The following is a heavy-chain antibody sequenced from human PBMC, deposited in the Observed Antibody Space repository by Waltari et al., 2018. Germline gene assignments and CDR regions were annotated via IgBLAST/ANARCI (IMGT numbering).Heavy chain of an antibody. V-gene: IGHV1-24*01. CDR1: GYTLTELS. D-gene: IGHD2-2*02. Sequence: QVQLVQSGAEVKKPGASVKVSCKVSGYTLTELSMHWVRQAPGKGLEWMGGVDPEDSETIYAQKCQGRGTMTEDTSTDTAYMELSSLRSEDTAVYYCATSRVGVEPYTYWGQGTLVTVSS. J-gene: IGHJ4*02. CDR3: ATSRVGVEPYTY. CDR2: VDPEDSET.